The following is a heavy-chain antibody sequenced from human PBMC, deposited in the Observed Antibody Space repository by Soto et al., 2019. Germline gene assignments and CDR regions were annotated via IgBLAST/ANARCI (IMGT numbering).Heavy chain of an antibody. Sequence: QVQLVESGGGVVQPGRSLRLSCAASGFTFSSYGMHWVRQAPGKGLEWVAVISYDGSNKYYADSVKGRFTISRDNSKNTLYLQMNSLRAEDTAVYYCAKDSNIAVADPYGMDVWGQGTTVTVSS. CDR3: AKDSNIAVADPYGMDV. CDR1: GFTFSSYG. V-gene: IGHV3-30*18. D-gene: IGHD6-19*01. J-gene: IGHJ6*02. CDR2: ISYDGSNK.